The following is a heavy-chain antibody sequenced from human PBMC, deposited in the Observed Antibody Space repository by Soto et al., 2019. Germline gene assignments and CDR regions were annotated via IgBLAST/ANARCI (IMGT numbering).Heavy chain of an antibody. CDR1: GGSINSGDYS. V-gene: IGHV4-30-2*01. CDR3: ARGGPYGMDV. Sequence: PSETLSLTCTVSGGSINSGDYSWSWIRRPPGKGLEWIGYIYHSGSTYYNPSLKSRVTISVDRSKNQFSLKLSSVTAADTAVYYCARGGPYGMDVWGQGTTVTVSS. CDR2: IYHSGST. J-gene: IGHJ6*02.